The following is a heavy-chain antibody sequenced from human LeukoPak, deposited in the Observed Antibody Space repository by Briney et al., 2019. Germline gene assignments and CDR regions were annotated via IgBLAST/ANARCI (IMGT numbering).Heavy chain of an antibody. J-gene: IGHJ4*02. CDR1: GYTFTGYC. Sequence: ASVKVYCKASGYTFTGYCMHWVRQAPGQGLEWMGWINPNSGGTNYAQKFQGRVTMTRDTSISTAYMELSRLRSDDTAVYYCARGERDIVVVPAAGGSYFYYWGQGTLVTVSS. CDR2: INPNSGGT. D-gene: IGHD2-2*01. CDR3: ARGERDIVVVPAAGGSYFYY. V-gene: IGHV1-2*02.